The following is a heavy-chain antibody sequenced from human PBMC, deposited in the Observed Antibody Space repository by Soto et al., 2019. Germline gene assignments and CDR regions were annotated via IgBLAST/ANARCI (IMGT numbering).Heavy chain of an antibody. CDR3: AREARCSGGRCRNAFDI. CDR1: GGCISSGGYS. Sequence: SETLSLTCAVSGGCISSGGYSWSWIRQPPGKGLEWIGYIYHSGSTYYNPSLKSRVTISVDRSKNQFSLKLSSVTAADTAVYYCAREARCSGGRCRNAFDIWGQGTVGTV. V-gene: IGHV4-30-2*01. J-gene: IGHJ3*02. CDR2: IYHSGST. D-gene: IGHD2-15*01.